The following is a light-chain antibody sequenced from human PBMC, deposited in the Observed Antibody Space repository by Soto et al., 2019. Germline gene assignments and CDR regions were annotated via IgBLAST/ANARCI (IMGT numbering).Light chain of an antibody. Sequence: EIVMTQSPATLSVSPGERATLSCRASQGVSSNLAWFQHKPGQAPRLLIYGASTRAIGIPARFSGSGSGTEFTLTISSLQSEDFAVYYCQQYKNWPPYTFGQGTKLEIK. V-gene: IGKV3-15*01. CDR3: QQYKNWPPYT. CDR2: GAS. J-gene: IGKJ2*01. CDR1: QGVSSN.